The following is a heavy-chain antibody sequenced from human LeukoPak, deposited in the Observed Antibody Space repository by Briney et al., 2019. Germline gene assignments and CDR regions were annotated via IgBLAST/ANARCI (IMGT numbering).Heavy chain of an antibody. V-gene: IGHV4-31*03. D-gene: IGHD3-16*01. Sequence: PSETLSLTCTVSGGSISSAGYYWSWIRQHPGKGLEWIGYIYYSGSTYYNASLKSRVTISVDTSKNQLSLKLSSVTAADTAVYYCARRRAFGEGGSLDYWGQGILVTVSS. CDR2: IYYSGST. CDR1: GGSISSAGYY. J-gene: IGHJ4*02. CDR3: ARRRAFGEGGSLDY.